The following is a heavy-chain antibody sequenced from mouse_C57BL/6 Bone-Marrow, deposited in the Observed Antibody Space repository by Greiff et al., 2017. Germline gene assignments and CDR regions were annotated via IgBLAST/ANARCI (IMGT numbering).Heavy chain of an antibody. V-gene: IGHV1-75*01. Sequence: QVQLKESGPELVKPGASVKISCKASGYTFTDYYINWVKQRPGQGLEWIGWIFPGSGSTYYNEKFKGKATLTVVKSSSTAYMLLSSLTSEDSAVYFCARETFYYGSSDDAMDYWGQGTSVTVSS. D-gene: IGHD1-1*01. J-gene: IGHJ4*01. CDR2: IFPGSGST. CDR1: GYTFTDYY. CDR3: ARETFYYGSSDDAMDY.